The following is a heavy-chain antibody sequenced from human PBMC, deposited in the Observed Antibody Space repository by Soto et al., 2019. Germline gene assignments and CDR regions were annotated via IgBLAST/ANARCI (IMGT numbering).Heavy chain of an antibody. V-gene: IGHV1-2*04. D-gene: IGHD3-3*01. CDR2: INPNSGGT. Sequence: ASVKVSCKASGYTFTGYYMHWVRQAPGQGLEWMGWINPNSGGTNYAQKFQGWVTMTRDTSISTAYMELSRLRSDDTAVYYCARVFMVFGVLTGAFDFSGQATIVT. CDR3: ARVFMVFGVLTGAFDF. J-gene: IGHJ3*01. CDR1: GYTFTGYY.